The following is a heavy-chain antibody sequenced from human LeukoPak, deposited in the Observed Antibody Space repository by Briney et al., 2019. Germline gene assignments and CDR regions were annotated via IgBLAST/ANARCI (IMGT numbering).Heavy chain of an antibody. CDR3: ASSSSSGYYYYYMDV. V-gene: IGHV1-69*06. J-gene: IGHJ6*03. CDR1: GYTFTSYS. Sequence: SVKVSCKASGYTFTSYSISWVRQAPGQGLEWMGGIIPIFGTANYAQKFQGRVTITADKSTSTAYMELSSLRSEDTAVYYCASSSSSGYYYYYMDVWGKGTTVTVSS. CDR2: IIPIFGTA. D-gene: IGHD6-6*01.